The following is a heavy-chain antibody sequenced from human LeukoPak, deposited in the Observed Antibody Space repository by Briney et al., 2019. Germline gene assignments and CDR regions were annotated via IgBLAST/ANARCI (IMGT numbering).Heavy chain of an antibody. D-gene: IGHD3-10*01. CDR2: IYYSGTT. J-gene: IGHJ4*02. Sequence: KPSETLSLTCTVSGGSISSSSYYWGWIRQPPGKGLEWFWSIYYSGTTYYTPSLRSRVTISVDTSKNQFSLKLSSVTAADTAVYYCARQAYYYGSGSYTYFDYWGQGTLVTVSS. CDR1: GGSISSSSYY. CDR3: ARQAYYYGSGSYTYFDY. V-gene: IGHV4-39*01.